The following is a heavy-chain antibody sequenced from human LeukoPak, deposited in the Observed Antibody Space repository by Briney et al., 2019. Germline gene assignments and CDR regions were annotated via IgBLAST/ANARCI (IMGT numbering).Heavy chain of an antibody. CDR3: ARGGSGWYGYYYGMDV. D-gene: IGHD6-19*01. Sequence: GGSLRLSCAASGFTFSSYSMNWVRQAPGKGLEWVSSISSSSSYIYYADSVKGRFTISRDNAKNSLYLQMNSLRAEDTAVYYCARGGSGWYGYYYGMDVWGQGTTVTVSS. J-gene: IGHJ6*02. CDR2: ISSSSSYI. CDR1: GFTFSSYS. V-gene: IGHV3-21*01.